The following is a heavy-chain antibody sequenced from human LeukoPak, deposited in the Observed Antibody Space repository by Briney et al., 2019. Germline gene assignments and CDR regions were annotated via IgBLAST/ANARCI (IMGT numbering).Heavy chain of an antibody. Sequence: GGSLRLSCAGSGFTFSSYGMHWVRQAPGKGLEWVAVISYDGSNKYYADSVKGRFTISRDNSKNTLYLQMNSLRAEDTAVYYCAKDSNPYQLLRPFDYWGQGTLVTVSS. CDR3: AKDSNPYQLLRPFDY. CDR1: GFTFSSYG. J-gene: IGHJ4*02. V-gene: IGHV3-30*18. D-gene: IGHD2-2*01. CDR2: ISYDGSNK.